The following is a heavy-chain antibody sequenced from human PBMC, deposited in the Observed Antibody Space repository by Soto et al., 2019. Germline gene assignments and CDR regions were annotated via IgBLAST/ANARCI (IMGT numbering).Heavy chain of an antibody. CDR2: ISAYNGNT. V-gene: IGHV1-18*01. J-gene: IGHJ5*02. CDR3: ARDGLLGYCSSTSCPRGWFDP. Sequence: VASVKVSCKASGYTFTSYGISWVRQAPGQGLEWMGWISAYNGNTNYAQKLQGRVTMTTDTSTSTAYMELRSLRSDDTAVYYCARDGLLGYCSSTSCPRGWFDPWGQGTLVTVSS. D-gene: IGHD2-2*01. CDR1: GYTFTSYG.